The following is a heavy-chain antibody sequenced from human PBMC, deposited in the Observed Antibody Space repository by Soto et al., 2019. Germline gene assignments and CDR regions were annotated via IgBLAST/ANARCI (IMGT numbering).Heavy chain of an antibody. J-gene: IGHJ5*02. Sequence: QVQLVQSGAEVKKPGSSVTVSCKASGGTFSSYAISWVRQAPGQGLEWMGGIIPIFGTANYAQKFQGRVTITADESTSTAYMELSSLRSEDTAVYYCAREAHTYDFWSGYSHGWFDPWGQGTLVTVSS. CDR3: AREAHTYDFWSGYSHGWFDP. V-gene: IGHV1-69*01. D-gene: IGHD3-3*01. CDR1: GGTFSSYA. CDR2: IIPIFGTA.